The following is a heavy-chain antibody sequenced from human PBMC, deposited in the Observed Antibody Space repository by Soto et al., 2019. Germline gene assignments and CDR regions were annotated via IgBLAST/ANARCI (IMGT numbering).Heavy chain of an antibody. J-gene: IGHJ4*02. CDR3: AKDRRAGLNSAFYFDF. Sequence: GTLTLSCAASVFKFSNYAMSWVCQAPGKGLEWVSLISATGGGTYYADPVNGRFTISRDNSHNTLYLQVHSLTAEDTAVYYCAKDRRAGLNSAFYFDFWGQGAQVTVSS. D-gene: IGHD2-15*01. CDR1: VFKFSNYA. CDR2: ISATGGGT. V-gene: IGHV3-23*01.